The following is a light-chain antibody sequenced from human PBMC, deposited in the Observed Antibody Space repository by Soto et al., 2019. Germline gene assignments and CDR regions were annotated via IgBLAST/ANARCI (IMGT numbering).Light chain of an antibody. J-gene: IGKJ5*01. Sequence: EIVLTQSPGTLSLSPGERATLPCRASQTISSGFLAWYQQKVGQAPRLLIYDASNRATGVPDRFSGSGSGTGFTLTISSLEPEDFAVYYCQQRSNWPPEITFGQGTRLEIK. CDR3: QQRSNWPPEIT. CDR2: DAS. CDR1: QTISSGF. V-gene: IGKV3D-20*02.